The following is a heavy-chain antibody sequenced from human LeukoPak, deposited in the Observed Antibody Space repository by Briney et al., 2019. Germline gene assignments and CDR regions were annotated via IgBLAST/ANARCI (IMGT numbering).Heavy chain of an antibody. V-gene: IGHV1-18*01. J-gene: IGHJ5*02. Sequence: ASVKVSCKASGYTFTNYGISWVRQAPGQGLEWMGWISTNSDIRTYAQTLQGRFTMTTDTATTTAYMELHNLTFDDTAVYYCARDWDAMNNCFDPWGQGTPVTVSS. D-gene: IGHD1-26*01. CDR3: ARDWDAMNNCFDP. CDR2: ISTNSDIR. CDR1: GYTFTNYG.